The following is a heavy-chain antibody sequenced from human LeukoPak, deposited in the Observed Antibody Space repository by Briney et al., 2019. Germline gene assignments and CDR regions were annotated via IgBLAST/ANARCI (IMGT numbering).Heavy chain of an antibody. CDR3: ARASGSYSFDY. CDR1: GFTFSSCA. D-gene: IGHD1-26*01. CDR2: ISYDGSNK. Sequence: GGSLRLSCAASGFTFSSCAMHWVRQAPGKGLEWVAVISYDGSNKYYADSVKGRFTISRDNSKNTLYLQMNSLRAEDTAVYYCARASGSYSFDYWGQGTLVTVSS. V-gene: IGHV3-30-3*01. J-gene: IGHJ4*02.